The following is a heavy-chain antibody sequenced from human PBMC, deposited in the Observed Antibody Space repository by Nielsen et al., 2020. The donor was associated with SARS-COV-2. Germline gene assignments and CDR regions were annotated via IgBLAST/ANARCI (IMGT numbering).Heavy chain of an antibody. J-gene: IGHJ4*02. Sequence: GESLKISCAASGFIVSSNYMSWVRQAPGKGLGWVAVMYSDGSTNYAESVKGRITIYRDNSKNSMYLQMNSLRAEDTAVYYCAREGVGATRYFDYWGQGTLVTVSS. CDR3: AREGVGATRYFDY. D-gene: IGHD1-26*01. V-gene: IGHV3-53*01. CDR2: MYSDGST. CDR1: GFIVSSNY.